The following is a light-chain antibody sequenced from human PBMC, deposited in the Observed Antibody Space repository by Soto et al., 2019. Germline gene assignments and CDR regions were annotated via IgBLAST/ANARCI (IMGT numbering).Light chain of an antibody. J-gene: IGKJ4*01. CDR3: QQYNATPLT. CDR2: WAS. Sequence: DIQMTQSPSTLSASVRDRVTITCRASQRLSSWLAWYQQKPGQPPKLLIKWASTRESGVPDRFSGSASGRDCTVTINGLQAEDVAVYYCQQYNATPLTFGGGNKVEI. V-gene: IGKV1-5*03. CDR1: QRLSSW.